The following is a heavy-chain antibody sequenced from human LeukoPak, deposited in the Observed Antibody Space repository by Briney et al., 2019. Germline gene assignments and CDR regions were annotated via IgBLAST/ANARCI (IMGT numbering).Heavy chain of an antibody. Sequence: AGGSLRLSCTASGFTFGDYAMSWVRQAPGKGLEWVGFIRSKAYGGTTEYAASVKGRFTISRDDSKNTLYLQMNSLKTEDTAVYYCTCLMVRYYYYMDVWGKGTTVTVSS. CDR3: TCLMVRYYYYMDV. D-gene: IGHD3-10*01. J-gene: IGHJ6*03. CDR2: IRSKAYGGTT. V-gene: IGHV3-49*04. CDR1: GFTFGDYA.